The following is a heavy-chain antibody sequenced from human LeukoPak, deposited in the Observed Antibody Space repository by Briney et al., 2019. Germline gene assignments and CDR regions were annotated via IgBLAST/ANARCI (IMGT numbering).Heavy chain of an antibody. V-gene: IGHV3-23*01. D-gene: IGHD4-23*01. CDR2: ISPGGGTT. J-gene: IGHJ4*02. CDR1: GFAFGSEA. Sequence: GGSLRLSCAVSGFAFGSEAMSWVRQSPARGLEWVASISPGGGTTYYADYVKGRFTISRDNSKNTLYLQMNSLRAEDTAVYYCARVFGGTSYFDYWGQGTLVTVSS. CDR3: ARVFGGTSYFDY.